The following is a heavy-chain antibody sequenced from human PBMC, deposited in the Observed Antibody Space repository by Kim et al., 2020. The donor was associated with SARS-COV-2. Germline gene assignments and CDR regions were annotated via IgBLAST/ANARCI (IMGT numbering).Heavy chain of an antibody. V-gene: IGHV1-46*01. J-gene: IGHJ5*02. CDR2: T. CDR3: VRAAPDQHFDP. D-gene: IGHD6-25*01. Sequence: TTYAQRFQGRVTMTRDTSTSTLYMELSSLTSYDTAVYYCVRAAPDQHFDPLGQGTLVTVSS.